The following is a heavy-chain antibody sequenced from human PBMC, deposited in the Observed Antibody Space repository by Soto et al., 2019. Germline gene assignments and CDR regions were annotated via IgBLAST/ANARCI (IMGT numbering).Heavy chain of an antibody. CDR1: GDSVSSNSAA. D-gene: IGHD5-18*01. V-gene: IGHV6-1*01. CDR3: ARAPVDTAMVTGGWVYYYRIDV. CDR2: TYYRSKWYN. J-gene: IGHJ6*02. Sequence: SQTLSLTCAISGDSVSSNSAAWNWIRQSPSRGLEWLGRTYYRSKWYNDYAVSVKSRITINPDTSKNQFSLQLNSVTPEDTAVYYCARAPVDTAMVTGGWVYYYRIDVWGQGTTVTFSS.